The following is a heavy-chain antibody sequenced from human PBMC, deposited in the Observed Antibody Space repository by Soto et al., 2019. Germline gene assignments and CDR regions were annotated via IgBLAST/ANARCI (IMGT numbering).Heavy chain of an antibody. D-gene: IGHD2-15*01. CDR3: ARGYCSGGSCPTGLYYYYGMDV. CDR2: IIPIFGTA. Sequence: ASVKVSCKASGGTFSSYAISWVRQAPGQGLEWMGGIIPIFGTANYAQKFQGRVTITADESTSTAYMELSSLRSEDTAVYYCARGYCSGGSCPTGLYYYYGMDVWGQRTTATVSS. J-gene: IGHJ6*02. V-gene: IGHV1-69*13. CDR1: GGTFSSYA.